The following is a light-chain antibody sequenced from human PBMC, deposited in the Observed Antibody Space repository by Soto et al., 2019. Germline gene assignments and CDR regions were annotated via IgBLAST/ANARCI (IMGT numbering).Light chain of an antibody. Sequence: EIVLTQSPATLSLSPGERATLSCRASQSVSSYLAWYQQKPGQAPRLLIYDASNRTTGIPARFIGSGSGTDFTLTISSLGPEDFAVYYCQQRSTWRTFGQGTKLEIK. J-gene: IGKJ2*01. CDR3: QQRSTWRT. CDR2: DAS. V-gene: IGKV3-11*01. CDR1: QSVSSY.